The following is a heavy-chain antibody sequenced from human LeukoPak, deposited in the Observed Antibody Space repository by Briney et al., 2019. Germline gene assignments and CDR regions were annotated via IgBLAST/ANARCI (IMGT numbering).Heavy chain of an antibody. CDR1: GGSISSSSYY. Sequence: SETLSLTCTVSGGSISSSSYYWGWIRQPPGKGLEWIGSIYYSGSTYYNPSPKSRVTISVDTSKNQFSLKLSSVTAADTAVYYCTRSVREQVVFFDYWGQGTLVTVSS. V-gene: IGHV4-39*07. D-gene: IGHD2-15*01. CDR3: TRSVREQVVFFDY. J-gene: IGHJ4*02. CDR2: IYYSGST.